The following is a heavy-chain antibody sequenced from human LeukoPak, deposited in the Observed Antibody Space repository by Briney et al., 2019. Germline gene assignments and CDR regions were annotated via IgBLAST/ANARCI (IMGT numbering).Heavy chain of an antibody. CDR1: GGSISSSSYY. CDR2: IYYSGST. J-gene: IGHJ4*02. V-gene: IGHV4-39*01. Sequence: SETLSLTCTVSGGSISSSSYYWGWIRQPPGKGLEWIGSIYYSGSTYYNPSLKSRVTISVDTSKNQFSLKLSSVTAADTAVYYCASSYGSGSLSPFDYWGQGTLVTVSS. CDR3: ASSYGSGSLSPFDY. D-gene: IGHD3-10*01.